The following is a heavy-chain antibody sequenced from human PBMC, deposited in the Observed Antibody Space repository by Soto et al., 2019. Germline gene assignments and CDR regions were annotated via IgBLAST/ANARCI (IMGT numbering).Heavy chain of an antibody. V-gene: IGHV4-4*02. Sequence: QVQLQESGPGLVKPSGTLSLTCAVSGGSISNDVWWTWVRQPPGKGLEWIGEVYHTGSAAYSTSLKSRVTISVDKSKNQFSLKLNSVTAADTAGYYCGGLEHSRGQFFTDYWGQGILVTVSS. D-gene: IGHD1-1*01. CDR3: GGLEHSRGQFFTDY. CDR2: VYHTGSA. CDR1: GGSISNDVW. J-gene: IGHJ4*02.